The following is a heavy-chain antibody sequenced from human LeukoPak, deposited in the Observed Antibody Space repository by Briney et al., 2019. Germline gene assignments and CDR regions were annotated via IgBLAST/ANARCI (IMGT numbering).Heavy chain of an antibody. V-gene: IGHV3-30*18. CDR2: ISYDRSNK. CDR1: GFIFSTYD. D-gene: IGHD6-13*01. J-gene: IGHJ6*03. Sequence: PGGSLRLSCAASGFIFSTYDMHWVRQAPGKGLEWVAVISYDRSNKYYADSVKGRFTISRDNSKNTLYPQMNSLRAEDTAVYYCAKDRVATERYYMDVWGKGTTVTISS. CDR3: AKDRVATERYYMDV.